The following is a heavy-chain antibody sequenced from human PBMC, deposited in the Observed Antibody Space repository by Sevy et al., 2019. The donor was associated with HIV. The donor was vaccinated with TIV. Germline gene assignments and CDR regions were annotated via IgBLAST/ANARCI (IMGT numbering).Heavy chain of an antibody. CDR3: AKDRLAYYYGSGSSSDAFDI. V-gene: IGHV3-30*18. CDR2: ISYDGSNK. CDR1: GFTFSSYG. D-gene: IGHD3-10*01. Sequence: GGSLRLSCAASGFTFSSYGMHWVRQAPGKGLEWVAVISYDGSNKYYVDSVKGRFTISRDNSKNTLYLQMNSLRAEDTAVYYCAKDRLAYYYGSGSSSDAFDIWGQGTMVTVSS. J-gene: IGHJ3*02.